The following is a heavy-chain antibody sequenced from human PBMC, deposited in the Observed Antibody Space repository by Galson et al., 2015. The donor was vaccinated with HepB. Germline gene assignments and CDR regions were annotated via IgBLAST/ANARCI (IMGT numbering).Heavy chain of an antibody. CDR3: ATFCSGGSCYSPNDYYYGMDV. J-gene: IGHJ6*02. Sequence: SVKVSCKASGYTFSSYSITWVRQAPGQGLEWVGWISPHNRDTNYAQNFQGRVTMTTDTSTSTAYMELRSLRSEDTAVYYCATFCSGGSCYSPNDYYYGMDVWGQGTTVTVSS. V-gene: IGHV1-18*01. CDR2: ISPHNRDT. CDR1: GYTFSSYS. D-gene: IGHD2-15*01.